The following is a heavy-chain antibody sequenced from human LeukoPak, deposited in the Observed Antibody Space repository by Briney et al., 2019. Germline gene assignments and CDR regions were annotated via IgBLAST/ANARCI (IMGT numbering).Heavy chain of an antibody. CDR3: ARGLHYYYYGMDV. CDR2: IWYDGSNK. J-gene: IGHJ6*02. D-gene: IGHD3-10*01. CDR1: GFTFSSYG. Sequence: PGGSLRLSCAASGFTFSSYGMHWVRQAPGKGLEWVADIWYDGSNKYYADSVKGRFTISRDNSKNTLYLQMNSLRAEDTAVYYCARGLHYYYYGMDVWGQGTTVTVSS. V-gene: IGHV3-33*01.